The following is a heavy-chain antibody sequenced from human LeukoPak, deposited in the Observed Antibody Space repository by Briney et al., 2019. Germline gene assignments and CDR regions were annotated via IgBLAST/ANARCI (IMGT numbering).Heavy chain of an antibody. D-gene: IGHD6-19*01. CDR2: INHSGST. CDR1: GGSFSGYY. Sequence: SETLSLTCAVYGGSFSGYYWSWIRQPPGKGLEWIGEINHSGSTNYNPSLKSRVTISVDTSKNQFSLKLSSVTAADTAAYYCARGRVAGKPNDYWGQGTLVTVSS. V-gene: IGHV4-34*01. CDR3: ARGRVAGKPNDY. J-gene: IGHJ4*02.